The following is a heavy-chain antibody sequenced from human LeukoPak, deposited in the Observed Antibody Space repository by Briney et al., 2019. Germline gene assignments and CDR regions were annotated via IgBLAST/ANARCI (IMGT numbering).Heavy chain of an antibody. D-gene: IGHD2-8*01. CDR1: GDSLDGHY. CDR3: ARLNGDGFDI. CDR2: IYSSGSR. V-gene: IGHV4-4*07. Sequence: SETLSLTCTVSGDSLDGHYWYWIRQPAGKGLECIGRIYSSGSRNYAPSLKSRVTMSIDTSKKSLSLKLNTVTAADTAVYYCARLNGDGFDIWGQGAKVTVSS. J-gene: IGHJ3*02.